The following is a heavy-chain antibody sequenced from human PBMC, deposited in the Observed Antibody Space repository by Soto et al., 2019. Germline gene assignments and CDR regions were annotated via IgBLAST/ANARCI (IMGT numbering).Heavy chain of an antibody. J-gene: IGHJ4*02. V-gene: IGHV1-46*01. D-gene: IGHD5-18*01. CDR3: ARDPGYSYGYN. CDR2: INPSGGST. CDR1: GYTFTGYY. Sequence: ASVKVSCKASGYTFTGYYMHWVRQAPGQGLEWMGWINPSGGSTSYAQKFQGRVTITRDTSASTAYMELSSLRSEDTAVYYCARDPGYSYGYNWGQGTLVTVSS.